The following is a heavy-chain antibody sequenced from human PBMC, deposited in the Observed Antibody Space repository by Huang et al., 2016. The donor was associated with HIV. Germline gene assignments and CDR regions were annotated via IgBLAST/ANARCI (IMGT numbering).Heavy chain of an antibody. CDR2: MRETGSVI. V-gene: IGHV3-48*01. D-gene: IGHD6-13*01. CDR1: GFSFSSGN. J-gene: IGHJ4*02. Sequence: EEQLVESGGGLVQPGGSLRLSCAASGFSFSSGNMNWVRQAPGKGREWLSYMRETGSVITYADSVKGRFTVSRDNAKNSLYLQMDSLRAEDTAVYYCARGYSSSWLYNWGQGTLVTVSS. CDR3: ARGYSSSWLYN.